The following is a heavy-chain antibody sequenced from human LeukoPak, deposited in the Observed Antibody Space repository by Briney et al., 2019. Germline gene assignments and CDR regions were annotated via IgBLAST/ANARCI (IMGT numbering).Heavy chain of an antibody. CDR3: ARGRGYSYGLGY. Sequence: SETLSLTCSVSGDSIIGYYWGWIRQPPGKGLEWIGEINHSGSTNYNPSLKSRVTISVDTSKNQFSLKLSSVTAADTAVYYCARGRGYSYGLGYWGQGTLVTVSS. CDR1: GDSIIGYY. V-gene: IGHV4-34*01. D-gene: IGHD5-18*01. J-gene: IGHJ4*02. CDR2: INHSGST.